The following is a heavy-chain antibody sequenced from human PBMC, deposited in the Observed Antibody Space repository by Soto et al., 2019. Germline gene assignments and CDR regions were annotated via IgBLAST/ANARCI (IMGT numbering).Heavy chain of an antibody. J-gene: IGHJ4*02. CDR2: IRSKAYGGTP. V-gene: IGHV3-49*04. CDR3: TRSDAGNVRFDH. D-gene: IGHD6-13*01. Sequence: PGGSLRLSCRTSGFTFGDYAMNWVRQAPGKGLEWVGFIRSKAYGGTPEYAASVKGRFTISREDSKNFAYLEMNSLKTEDTAMYYCTRSDAGNVRFDHWGQGTLVTVSS. CDR1: GFTFGDYA.